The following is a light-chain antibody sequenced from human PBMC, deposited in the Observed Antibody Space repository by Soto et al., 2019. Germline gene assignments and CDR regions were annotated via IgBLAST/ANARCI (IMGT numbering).Light chain of an antibody. CDR2: LGS. V-gene: IGKV2-28*01. J-gene: IGKJ1*01. Sequence: DIVMTQSPLSLPVTPGEPASISCRSSQSLLHSNGYNYLDWYLQKTGQSPQLLIYLGSNRASGVPERFSGSGSGKDFTLKISRVEAEDVGVYYCMQALQTPKTFGQGTKVEIQ. CDR1: QSLLHSNGYNY. CDR3: MQALQTPKT.